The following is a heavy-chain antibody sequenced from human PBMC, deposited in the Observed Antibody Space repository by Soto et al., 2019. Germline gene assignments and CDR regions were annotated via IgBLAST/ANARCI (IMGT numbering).Heavy chain of an antibody. CDR2: IGPESGAT. Sequence: SVKLAWKAAGYTFTCYYSYWVRQAPGQGPEWMGEIGPESGATRYAQKFQGRVTMTRDTSISTVYMELKNLSPDDTAVYYCGRGRSGQIVVFYWGQGTPVTVSS. CDR3: GRGRSGQIVVFY. V-gene: IGHV1-2*02. D-gene: IGHD1-26*01. J-gene: IGHJ4*02. CDR1: GYTFTCYY.